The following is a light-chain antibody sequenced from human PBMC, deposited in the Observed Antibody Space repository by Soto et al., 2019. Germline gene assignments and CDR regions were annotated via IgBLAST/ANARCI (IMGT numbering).Light chain of an antibody. CDR1: QSVSSSY. J-gene: IGKJ1*01. CDR3: QQYGSSPTT. CDR2: GAS. V-gene: IGKV3-20*01. Sequence: EIVLTQSLGTLSLSQGERATLSCRASQSVSSSYLAWYQQKPGQAPRLLIYGASSRATGIPDRFSGSGSGTDFTLTISRLEPEDFAVYYCQQYGSSPTTFGQGTKVDIK.